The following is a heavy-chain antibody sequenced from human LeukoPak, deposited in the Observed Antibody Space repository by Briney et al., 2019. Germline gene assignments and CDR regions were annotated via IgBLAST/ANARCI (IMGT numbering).Heavy chain of an antibody. CDR2: IRSKAYGGTT. J-gene: IGHJ6*02. D-gene: IGHD3-16*01. CDR3: TRVGFYYYYGMDV. V-gene: IGHV3-49*04. CDR1: GFTFGDYA. Sequence: GRSLRLSCTASGFTFGDYAMSWVRQAPGKGLEWVGFIRSKAYGGTTEYAASVKGRFTISRDDSKSIAYLQMNSLKTEDTAVYYCTRVGFYYYYGMDVWGQGTTVTVSS.